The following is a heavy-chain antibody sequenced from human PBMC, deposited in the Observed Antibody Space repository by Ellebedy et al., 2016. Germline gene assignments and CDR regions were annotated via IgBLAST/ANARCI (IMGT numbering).Heavy chain of an antibody. Sequence: GGSLRLXCAASGFTFRSYSMNWVRQAPGKGLEWVSYISSSSDTIYYADSVKGRFTISRDNAKNSLFLQMNSLRDEDTAVYYCAKDRDSAYYFYYGMDVWGQGTTVTVSS. CDR3: AKDRDSAYYFYYGMDV. V-gene: IGHV3-48*02. CDR2: ISSSSDTI. D-gene: IGHD1-26*01. CDR1: GFTFRSYS. J-gene: IGHJ6*02.